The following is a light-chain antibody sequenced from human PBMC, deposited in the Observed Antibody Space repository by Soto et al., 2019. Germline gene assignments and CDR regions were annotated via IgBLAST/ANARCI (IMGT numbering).Light chain of an antibody. CDR1: QSLTSSY. Sequence: EIVLTQSPGTLSLSPWERATLSCRASQSLTSSYLAWYQQKPGQAPRLLIYGASSRATGIPDRFTGSGSGTDFTLTISRLEPEDFAVYFCQQHRTFGQGTKVDIK. CDR2: GAS. CDR3: QQHRT. J-gene: IGKJ1*01. V-gene: IGKV3-20*01.